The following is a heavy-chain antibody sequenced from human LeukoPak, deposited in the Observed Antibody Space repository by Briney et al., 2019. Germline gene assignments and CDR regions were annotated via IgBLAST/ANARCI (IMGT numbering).Heavy chain of an antibody. V-gene: IGHV4-39*01. D-gene: IGHD1-26*01. CDR2: IYYSGST. Sequence: ASETLSLTCTVSGAVISNYYWSWIRQPPGKGLEWIGSIYYSGSTYYNPSLKSRVTISVDTSKNQFSLKLSSVTAADTAVYYCARHPRSWPYYFDYWGQGTLVTVSS. J-gene: IGHJ4*02. CDR1: GAVISNYY. CDR3: ARHPRSWPYYFDY.